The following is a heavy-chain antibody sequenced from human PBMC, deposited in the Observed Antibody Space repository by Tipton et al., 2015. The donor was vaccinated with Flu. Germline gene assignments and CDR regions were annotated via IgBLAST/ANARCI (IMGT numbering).Heavy chain of an antibody. V-gene: IGHV4-61*02. CDR1: GGFITSGSYY. J-gene: IGHJ4*02. CDR2: IFTTGST. D-gene: IGHD3-10*01. Sequence: LRLSCTVSGGFITSGSYYWSWIRQSAGKGLEWIGRIFTTGSTNYNPSLRSRVTISGDTSKNQFSLQLNSVIAEDTAVYYCARSPSYSGSGIYPYYFDDWGQGTLVTVSS. CDR3: ARSPSYSGSGIYPYYFDD.